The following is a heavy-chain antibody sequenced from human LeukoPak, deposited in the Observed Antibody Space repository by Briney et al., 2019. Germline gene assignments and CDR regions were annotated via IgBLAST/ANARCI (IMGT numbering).Heavy chain of an antibody. CDR3: ARGKSDGGSSYGSTFDS. CDR2: IYYSGST. D-gene: IGHD5-18*01. V-gene: IGHV4-59*01. Sequence: SETLSLTCAVSGGSISSYYWSWIRQPPGKGLGWIGDIYYSGSTNYNPSLKSRVTISVETSKNQFSLKLCSLTAARTAVYYCARGKSDGGSSYGSTFDSWGQGTLVTVSS. J-gene: IGHJ4*02. CDR1: GGSISSYY.